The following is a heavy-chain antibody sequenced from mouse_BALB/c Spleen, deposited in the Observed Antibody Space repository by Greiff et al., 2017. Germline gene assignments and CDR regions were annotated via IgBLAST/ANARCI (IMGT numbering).Heavy chain of an antibody. D-gene: IGHD1-1*01. Sequence: EVKLQESGPGLVKPSQSLSLTCTVTGYSITSDYAWNWIRQFPGNKLEWMGYISYSGSTSYNPSLKSRNAITRDTSKNQFFLQLNSVTTEDTATYYCARRVTTVVALYYYAMDYWGQGTSVTVSS. J-gene: IGHJ4*01. V-gene: IGHV3-2*02. CDR3: ARRVTTVVALYYYAMDY. CDR1: GYSITSDYA. CDR2: ISYSGST.